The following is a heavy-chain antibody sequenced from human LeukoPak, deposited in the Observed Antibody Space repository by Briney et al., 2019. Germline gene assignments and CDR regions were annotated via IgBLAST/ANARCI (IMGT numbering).Heavy chain of an antibody. D-gene: IGHD6-25*01. V-gene: IGHV4-34*01. CDR1: GGSFSGYF. CDR3: ARITGIEAAGDY. Sequence: SETLSLTCVVYGGSFSGYFWSWIRQPPGKGLEWIGEITPSGSTNYSPSLKSRVSISIDTSKKKLSLRLTSVTAADSAVYYCARITGIEAAGDYWGQGTLVTVSS. J-gene: IGHJ4*02. CDR2: ITPSGST.